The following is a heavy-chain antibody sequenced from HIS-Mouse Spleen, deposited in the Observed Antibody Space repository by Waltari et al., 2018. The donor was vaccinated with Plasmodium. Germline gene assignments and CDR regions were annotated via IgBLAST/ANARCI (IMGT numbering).Heavy chain of an antibody. D-gene: IGHD6-13*01. CDR2: INSDGSST. CDR3: ARTIAVVGTGDALDI. Sequence: EVQLVESGGGLVQPGGSVRLSCAASGFTFSISWMHWVRQDPGKGLVWVSRINSDGSSTRYADSVKGRFTISRDNAKNTLYLQMNSLRAEDTAVYYCARTIAVVGTGDALDIWGQGTMVTVSS. J-gene: IGHJ3*02. V-gene: IGHV3-74*01. CDR1: GFTFSISW.